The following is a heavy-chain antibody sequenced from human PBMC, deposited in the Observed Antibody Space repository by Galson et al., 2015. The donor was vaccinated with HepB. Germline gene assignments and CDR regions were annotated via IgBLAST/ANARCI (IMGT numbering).Heavy chain of an antibody. Sequence: SLRLSCAASGFTFSSYRMNWVRQAPGMGLEWVSSISSSSDYIDYADSVKGRFTISRDNTRNSLYLQMDSLRAEDTAVYYCAREAKYYDFWSGTTGWGQGTLVTVSS. D-gene: IGHD3-3*01. V-gene: IGHV3-21*06. CDR3: AREAKYYDFWSGTTG. J-gene: IGHJ4*02. CDR1: GFTFSSYR. CDR2: ISSSSDYI.